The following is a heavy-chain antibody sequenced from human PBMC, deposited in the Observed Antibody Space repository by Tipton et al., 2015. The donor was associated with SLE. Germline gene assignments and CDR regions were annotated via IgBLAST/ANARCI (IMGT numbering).Heavy chain of an antibody. CDR1: GGSFSGFS. Sequence: TLSLTCAVYGGSFSGFSWSWIRQPPGKGLEWIGEINRSGGTNHNPSLKSRVTISVDTSKNQFSLKLTSVTAADTAVYYCAGYSGNYIDYWSQGTLVTVSS. D-gene: IGHD1-26*01. V-gene: IGHV4-34*01. J-gene: IGHJ4*02. CDR3: AGYSGNYIDY. CDR2: INRSGGT.